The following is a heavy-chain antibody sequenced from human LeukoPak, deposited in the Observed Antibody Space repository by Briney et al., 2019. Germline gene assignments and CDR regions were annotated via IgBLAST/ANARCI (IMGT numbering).Heavy chain of an antibody. CDR2: ISSSSSYI. J-gene: IGHJ5*01. Sequence: GGSLRLSCAASGFTFSSYSMNWVRQAPGKGLEWVSSISSSSSYIYYADSVKGRFTISRHNAKKSVYLQMNSLRAEDAAVYYCARGALDAATPFDSWGQGTLVTVSS. CDR3: ARGALDAATPFDS. CDR1: GFTFSSYS. V-gene: IGHV3-21*01. D-gene: IGHD2-15*01.